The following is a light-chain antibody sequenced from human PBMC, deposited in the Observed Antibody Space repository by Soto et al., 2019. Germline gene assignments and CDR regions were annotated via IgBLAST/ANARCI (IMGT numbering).Light chain of an antibody. Sequence: DSLMTKSTDSLAVSLGERATINCKSSQSVLYSSNNKNYLAWYQQKPGQPPKLLIYWASTRESGVPDRFSGSGSGTDFTLTISSLQAEDVAVYYCQQYYSTPSFGQGSKV. V-gene: IGKV4-1*01. CDR1: QSVLYSSNNKNY. J-gene: IGKJ1*01. CDR2: WAS. CDR3: QQYYSTPS.